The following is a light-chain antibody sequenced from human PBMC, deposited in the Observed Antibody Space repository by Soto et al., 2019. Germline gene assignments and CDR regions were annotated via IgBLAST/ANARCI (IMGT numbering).Light chain of an antibody. Sequence: QSALTHPRSVSGSPGQSVTISCTGTSSDVGGYNYVSWYHQHPGKAPKLMIYDVSKRPSGVPDRFSGSKSGNTASLTISGLQAEDEADYYCCSYAGDYTYVFGTGTKLTVL. CDR1: SSDVGGYNY. CDR3: CSYAGDYTYV. J-gene: IGLJ1*01. V-gene: IGLV2-11*01. CDR2: DVS.